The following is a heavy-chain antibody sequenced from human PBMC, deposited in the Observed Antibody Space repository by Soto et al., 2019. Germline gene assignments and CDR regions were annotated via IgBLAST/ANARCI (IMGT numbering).Heavy chain of an antibody. V-gene: IGHV1-2*04. CDR3: ARDSTVDYGDYGYYYYYGMDV. CDR1: GYTFTGYY. D-gene: IGHD4-17*01. Sequence: ASVKVSCKASGYTFTGYYIHWVRQAPGQGLEWMGWINPNSGGTNYAQKFQGWVTMTRDTSISTAYMELSRLRSDDTAVYYCARDSTVDYGDYGYYYYYGMDVWGQGTTVTVSS. J-gene: IGHJ6*02. CDR2: INPNSGGT.